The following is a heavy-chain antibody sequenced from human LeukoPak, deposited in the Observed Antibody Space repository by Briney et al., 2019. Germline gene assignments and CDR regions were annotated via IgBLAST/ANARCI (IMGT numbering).Heavy chain of an antibody. CDR2: VDAGATST. Sequence: HPGGSLRLSCAASGFPVNKYEIHWVRQAPGKGLEWISYVDAGATSTNYADSVWGRLTLSRDNAQNSVHLQMSSLRDEDTAVYYCVRGRLPRSMKYFDSWGQGVQVTVSS. J-gene: IGHJ4*02. D-gene: IGHD2-15*01. V-gene: IGHV3-48*03. CDR1: GFPVNKYE. CDR3: VRGRLPRSMKYFDS.